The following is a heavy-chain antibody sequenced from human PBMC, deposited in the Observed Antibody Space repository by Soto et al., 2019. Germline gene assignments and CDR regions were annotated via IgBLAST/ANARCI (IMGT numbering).Heavy chain of an antibody. D-gene: IGHD4-4*01. CDR3: ASVIPLTNDYSNYSPKDAFDI. V-gene: IGHV1-24*01. CDR2: FDPEDGET. J-gene: IGHJ3*02. CDR1: GYTLTGLS. Sequence: ASAKGSSKVAGYTLTGLSMHWVRQPPGKGVEWLGGFDPEDGETIYAQKTQGRVTMTTDTSMRTDYMELRSLRSDDTAVYYCASVIPLTNDYSNYSPKDAFDIWGQGTMVTVSS.